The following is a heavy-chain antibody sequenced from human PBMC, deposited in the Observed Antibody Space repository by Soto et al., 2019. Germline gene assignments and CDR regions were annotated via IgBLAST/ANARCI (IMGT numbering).Heavy chain of an antibody. D-gene: IGHD6-19*01. V-gene: IGHV1-69*02. J-gene: IGHJ3*02. CDR2: IIPILGIA. CDR1: GGTFSSYT. Sequence: QVQLVQSGAEVKKPGSSVKVSCKASGGTFSSYTISWVRQAPGQGLEWMGRIIPILGIAKYAQKFQGRVTITEDKSTSTAYMELSSLRSEDTAVYYCASLAVADVAFGIWGQGTMVTVSS. CDR3: ASLAVADVAFGI.